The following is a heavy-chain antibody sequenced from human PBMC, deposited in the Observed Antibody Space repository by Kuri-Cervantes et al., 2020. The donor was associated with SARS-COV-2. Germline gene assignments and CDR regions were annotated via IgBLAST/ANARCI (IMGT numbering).Heavy chain of an antibody. CDR2: IYTSGST. V-gene: IGHV4-61*02. Sequence: SETLSLTCTVSGGSISSGSYYWSWIRQPAGKGLEWIGRIYTSGSTNYNPSLKSRVTISVDTSKNQFSLKLSSVTAADTAVYYCARTSGYSSSWSLYYYYYMDVWGKGTTVTVSS. J-gene: IGHJ6*03. CDR3: ARTSGYSSSWSLYYYYYMDV. CDR1: GGSISSGSYY. D-gene: IGHD6-13*01.